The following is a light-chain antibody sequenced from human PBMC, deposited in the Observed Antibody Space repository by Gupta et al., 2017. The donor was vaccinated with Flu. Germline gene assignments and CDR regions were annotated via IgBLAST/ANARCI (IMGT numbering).Light chain of an antibody. CDR3: QQRSNWPPRT. V-gene: IGKV3-11*01. CDR1: QSVSSY. Sequence: EIVLTQSPATLSLSPGERATLSCRASQSVSSYLALYQQKPGQAPRLLIYDASNRATGIPARFSGSGSGTDFTLTISSREPEDVAVYYCQQRSNWPPRTFGGGTKVEIK. J-gene: IGKJ4*01. CDR2: DAS.